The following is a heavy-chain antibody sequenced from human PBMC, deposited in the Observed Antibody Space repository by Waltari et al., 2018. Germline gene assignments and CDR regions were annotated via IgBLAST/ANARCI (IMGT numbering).Heavy chain of an antibody. V-gene: IGHV1-24*01. CDR2: FDPEDGET. J-gene: IGHJ6*02. D-gene: IGHD2-2*01. CDR1: GYTLPEFA. CDR3: ATAPQKDIVVVPAAHYGMDV. Sequence: QVQLVQSGPEGKTPGASVKVSCEVSGYTLPEFAMHWVRQAPGQGLEWMGGFDPEDGETIYAQKFQGRVNMTEDTSTDTAYMELSSLRSEDTAVYYCATAPQKDIVVVPAAHYGMDVWGQGTTVTVSS.